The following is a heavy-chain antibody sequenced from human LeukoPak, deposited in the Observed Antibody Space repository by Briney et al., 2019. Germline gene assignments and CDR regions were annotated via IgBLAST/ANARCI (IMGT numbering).Heavy chain of an antibody. Sequence: SETLSLTCSVSGVSVTNYYWSWVRQPAGKRLEWIGRNYPTGDTIYNPSLRSRVTMSVDMSKNHLSLKLTSVTAADAAVYYCARDLTARGSFDYWGQGILVSVSS. J-gene: IGHJ4*02. D-gene: IGHD3-16*01. V-gene: IGHV4-4*07. CDR1: GVSVTNYY. CDR3: ARDLTARGSFDY. CDR2: NYPTGDT.